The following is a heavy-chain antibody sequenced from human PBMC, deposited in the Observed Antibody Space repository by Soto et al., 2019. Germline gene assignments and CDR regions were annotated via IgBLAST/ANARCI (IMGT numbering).Heavy chain of an antibody. Sequence: PSETLSLTCTVSGGSLNNYYWRWIRQPAGKGLEWIGRIYTVGSTNYNPSLKSRVTMSIDTSKNQFSLRLTSVTAADTAVYYCARSPLTHSYAQFDSWGQGSLVTVSS. V-gene: IGHV4-4*07. CDR2: IYTVGST. J-gene: IGHJ4*02. CDR1: GGSLNNYY. CDR3: ARSPLTHSYAQFDS. D-gene: IGHD3-16*01.